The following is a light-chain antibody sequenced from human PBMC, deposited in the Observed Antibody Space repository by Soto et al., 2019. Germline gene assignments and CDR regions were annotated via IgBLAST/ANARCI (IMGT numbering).Light chain of an antibody. CDR3: CSYAGYNYV. CDR1: SSDVGSYNL. J-gene: IGLJ1*01. V-gene: IGLV2-23*01. Sequence: QSALTQPSSVSGSPGQSITISCTGTSSDVGSYNLVSWYQQNPGKAPKLMMYEGSKRPSGVSNRFSGSKSGNTASLTISGLQAEDEAEYYCCSYAGYNYVFGTGTKLTVL. CDR2: EGS.